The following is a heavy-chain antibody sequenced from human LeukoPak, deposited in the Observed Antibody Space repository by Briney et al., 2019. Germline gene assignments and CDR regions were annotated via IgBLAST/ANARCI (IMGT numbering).Heavy chain of an antibody. CDR1: GFTFSTYA. V-gene: IGHV3-23*01. CDR2: ITASGGGT. Sequence: GGSLRLSCAASGFTFSTYAMSWVRQAPGKGLEWVSPITASGGGTYYADSVKGRFTVSRDNSKNTLYLQMNSLRAEDTAVYYCAKVGPGTYFDYWGQGTLVTVSS. CDR3: AKVGPGTYFDY. J-gene: IGHJ4*02. D-gene: IGHD1-1*01.